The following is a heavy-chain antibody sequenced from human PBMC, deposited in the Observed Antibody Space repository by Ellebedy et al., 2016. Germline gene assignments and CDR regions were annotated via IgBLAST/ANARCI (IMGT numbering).Heavy chain of an antibody. V-gene: IGHV3-72*01. CDR1: GFTLSDHY. Sequence: GGSLRLSCAASGFTLSDHYMDWVRQAPGKGLEWVGRSKNKINSYTTEYAASVQGRFTISSDDSRKSVDLQMNSLKTEDTAVYYCALHWGVGGRGRNWGQGTLVTVSS. D-gene: IGHD2-15*01. J-gene: IGHJ4*02. CDR3: ALHWGVGGRGRN. CDR2: SKNKINSYTT.